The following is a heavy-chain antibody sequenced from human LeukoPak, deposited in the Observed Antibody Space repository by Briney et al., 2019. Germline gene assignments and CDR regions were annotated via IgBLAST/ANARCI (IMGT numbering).Heavy chain of an antibody. CDR1: GGSISYFY. CDR3: ARVRGSSGSYEYYHYMDV. V-gene: IGHV4-4*07. D-gene: IGHD1-26*01. CDR2: IYTSGST. J-gene: IGHJ6*03. Sequence: PSETLSLTCTVSGGSISYFYWSWIRQPAGKGLEWIGRIYTSGSTNYNPPLKSRVTMSVDTSKKQFSLKLSSVTAADTAVYYCARVRGSSGSYEYYHYMDVWGKGTTVTISS.